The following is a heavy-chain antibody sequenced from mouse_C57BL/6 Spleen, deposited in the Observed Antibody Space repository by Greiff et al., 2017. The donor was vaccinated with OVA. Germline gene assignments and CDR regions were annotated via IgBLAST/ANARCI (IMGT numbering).Heavy chain of an antibody. V-gene: IGHV14-3*01. D-gene: IGHD1-1*01. CDR3: ARGTTGYYFDY. Sequence: EVQLQQSVAELVRPGASVKLSCTASGFTIKNTYMHWVKQRPEQGLEWIGRIDPANGNTKYAPKFQGKATITADTSSNTAYLQLSSLTSEDTAFYYCARGTTGYYFDYWGQGTTLTVSS. J-gene: IGHJ2*01. CDR1: GFTIKNTY. CDR2: IDPANGNT.